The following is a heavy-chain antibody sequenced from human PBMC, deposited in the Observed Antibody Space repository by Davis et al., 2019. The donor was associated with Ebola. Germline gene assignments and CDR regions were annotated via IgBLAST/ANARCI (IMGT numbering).Heavy chain of an antibody. CDR2: IIPIFGTA. V-gene: IGHV1-69*13. CDR3: ARGGYCSGGSCYFFDY. Sequence: AASVKVSCKASGGTFSSYAISWVRQAPGQGLEWMGGIIPIFGTANYAQKFQGRVTITADESTSTAYMELSSLRSEDTAVYYCARGGYCSGGSCYFFDYWGQGTLVTVSS. D-gene: IGHD2-15*01. J-gene: IGHJ4*02. CDR1: GGTFSSYA.